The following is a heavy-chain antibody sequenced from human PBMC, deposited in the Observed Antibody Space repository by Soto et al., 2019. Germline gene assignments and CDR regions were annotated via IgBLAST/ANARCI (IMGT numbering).Heavy chain of an antibody. CDR2: IYYSGST. Sequence: QVQLQESGPGLVKPSETLSLTCTVSGGSISSYYWSWIRQPPGKGLEWIGYIYYSGSTNYNPSLKSRVTISVDTSKNQFSLKLSSVTAADTAVYYCARDGRGITIFQGPSRTLYLWGMDVWGQGTTVTVSS. D-gene: IGHD3-3*01. J-gene: IGHJ6*02. CDR3: ARDGRGITIFQGPSRTLYLWGMDV. V-gene: IGHV4-59*01. CDR1: GGSISSYY.